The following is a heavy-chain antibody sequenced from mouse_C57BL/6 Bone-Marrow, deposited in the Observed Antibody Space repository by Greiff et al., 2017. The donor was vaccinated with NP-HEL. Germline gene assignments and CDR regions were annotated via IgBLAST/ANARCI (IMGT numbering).Heavy chain of an antibody. D-gene: IGHD1-1*01. V-gene: IGHV5-15*01. CDR2: ISNLAYSI. J-gene: IGHJ3*01. CDR1: GFTFSDYG. Sequence: EVNVVESGGGLVQPGGSLKLSCAASGFTFSDYGMAWVRQAPRKGPEWVAFISNLAYSIYYADTVTGRFTISRENAKNTLYLEMSSLRSEDTAMYYCARHEVPYYYGSSYVRFAYWGQGTLVTVSA. CDR3: ARHEVPYYYGSSYVRFAY.